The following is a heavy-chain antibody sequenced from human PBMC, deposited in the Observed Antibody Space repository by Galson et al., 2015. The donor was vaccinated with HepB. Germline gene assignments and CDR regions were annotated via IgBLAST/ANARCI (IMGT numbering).Heavy chain of an antibody. V-gene: IGHV3-23*01. D-gene: IGHD3-22*01. CDR3: ARDTYYYDGRVYQPRFDS. CDR1: GFTFSRYG. Sequence: LRLPCAASGFTFSRYGMHWVRQAPGKGLEWMSGISGSGGTTYYADSVRGRFTISRDNSKNTLYLQMNSLRAEDTAIYYCARDTYYYDGRVYQPRFDSWGQGTLVTVSS. J-gene: IGHJ4*02. CDR2: ISGSGGTT.